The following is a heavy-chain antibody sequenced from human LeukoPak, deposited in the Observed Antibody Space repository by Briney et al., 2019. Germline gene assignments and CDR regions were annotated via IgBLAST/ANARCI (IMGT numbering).Heavy chain of an antibody. CDR3: ARGVLVRVVRGSYYNFYY. Sequence: ASVSVSCKASGYTFTGYYMHWVRQAPGQGLEWTGWINPNSGGTNYAQKFQGRVTMTRDTSISTAYMELSRLRSDDTAVYYCARGVLVRVVRGSYYNFYYWGEGTLVTVSS. J-gene: IGHJ4*02. D-gene: IGHD3-10*01. V-gene: IGHV1-2*02. CDR2: INPNSGGT. CDR1: GYTFTGYY.